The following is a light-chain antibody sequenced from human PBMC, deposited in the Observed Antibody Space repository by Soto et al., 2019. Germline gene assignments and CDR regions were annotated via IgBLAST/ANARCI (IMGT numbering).Light chain of an antibody. J-gene: IGLJ3*02. CDR1: SSNIGAGYD. CDR2: GNS. CDR3: QSYDSSLRGRV. V-gene: IGLV1-40*01. Sequence: QSVLTQPPSVSGAPRQRVTISCTGSSSNIGAGYDVHWYQQLPGTAPKLLIYGNSTRPSGVPDRFSGSKSGTSASLAITGLQAEDEADYYCQSYDSSLRGRVFGGGTKLTVL.